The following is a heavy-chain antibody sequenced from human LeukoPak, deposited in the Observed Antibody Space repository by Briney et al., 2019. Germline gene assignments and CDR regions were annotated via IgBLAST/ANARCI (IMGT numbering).Heavy chain of an antibody. Sequence: PSETLSLTCTVSGGSISSSSYYWGWIRQPPGKGLEWIGSIYYSGSTYYNPSLKSRVTISVDTSKNQFSLKLSSVTAADTAVYYCATGGRHFDYWGQGTLVTVSS. CDR2: IYYSGST. D-gene: IGHD3-10*01. V-gene: IGHV4-39*07. J-gene: IGHJ4*02. CDR3: ATGGRHFDY. CDR1: GGSISSSSYY.